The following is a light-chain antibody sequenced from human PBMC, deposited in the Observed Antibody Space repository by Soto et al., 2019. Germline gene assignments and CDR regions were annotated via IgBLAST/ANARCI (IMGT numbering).Light chain of an antibody. J-gene: IGLJ2*01. Sequence: QSALTQPASVSGSPGQSITISCTGTSSDVGGYNFVSWYQQHPGKAPTLVIYDVSNRPSGVSNRFSGSKSGNTASLTISGLQAEDEAAYYCSSYANGVPLIFGGGTKLTVL. CDR1: SSDVGGYNF. V-gene: IGLV2-14*01. CDR3: SSYANGVPLI. CDR2: DVS.